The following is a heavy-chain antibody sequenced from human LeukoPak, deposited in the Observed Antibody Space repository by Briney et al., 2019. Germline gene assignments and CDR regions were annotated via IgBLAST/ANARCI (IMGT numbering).Heavy chain of an antibody. CDR3: ARASSSTAEFDY. CDR2: TYYRSKWYN. D-gene: IGHD6-6*01. V-gene: IGHV6-1*01. J-gene: IGHJ4*02. CDR1: GDSVSSNSAA. Sequence: SQTLSLTCAISGDSVSSNSAAWNWIRQSPSRGLEWLGRTYYRSKWYNDYAVSVKSRITINPDTSKNQFSLKLSSVTAADTAVYYCARASSSTAEFDYWGQGTLVTVSS.